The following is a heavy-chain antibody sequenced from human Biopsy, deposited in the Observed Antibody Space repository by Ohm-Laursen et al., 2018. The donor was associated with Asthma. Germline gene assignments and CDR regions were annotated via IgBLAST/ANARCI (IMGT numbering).Heavy chain of an antibody. Sequence: ASVKVSCKSLGGTFNTYVIGWVRQAPGQGLEWMGGINSVFGTTTYPQKFQDRVTITADDSTGTVYMELSSLRSEDTAVYYCARKAGSCISRTCYSLDFWGQGTLVTVSS. CDR1: GGTFNTYV. D-gene: IGHD2-2*01. V-gene: IGHV1-69*13. CDR2: INSVFGTT. CDR3: ARKAGSCISRTCYSLDF. J-gene: IGHJ4*02.